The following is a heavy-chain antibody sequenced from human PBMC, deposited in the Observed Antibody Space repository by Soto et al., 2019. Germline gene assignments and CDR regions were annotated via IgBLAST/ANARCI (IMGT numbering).Heavy chain of an antibody. D-gene: IGHD2-21*02. CDR2: IIHIFCRA. Sequence: QVQLVQSVAELTKPGSSVTVSCNASGGTFSSYAISWLRQSPGQGREWMGGIIHIFCRANYAQKFQGRVTITADASTSTAYMAASILRSEHRAMYSCAIGGDWGGDCDLSSGYLCQGTL. J-gene: IGHJ4*02. CDR3: AIGGDWGGDCDLSSGY. CDR1: GGTFSSYA. V-gene: IGHV1-69*01.